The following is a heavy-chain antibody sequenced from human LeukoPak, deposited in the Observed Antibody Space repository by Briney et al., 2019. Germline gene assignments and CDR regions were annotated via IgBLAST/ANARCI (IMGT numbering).Heavy chain of an antibody. V-gene: IGHV1-46*01. D-gene: IGHD3-22*01. CDR1: GYTFTSYY. J-gene: IGHJ4*02. Sequence: ASVKVSCKASGYTFTSYYMHWVRQAPGQGLEWMGIINPSGGSTSYAQKFQGRVTMTRDTSTSTVYMELSSLRSEDTAVYYCARELYYYDSSGYYNDYWGQGTLVTVSS. CDR3: ARELYYYDSSGYYNDY. CDR2: INPSGGST.